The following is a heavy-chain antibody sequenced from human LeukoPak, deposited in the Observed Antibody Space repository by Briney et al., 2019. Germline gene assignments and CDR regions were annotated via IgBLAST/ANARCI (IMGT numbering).Heavy chain of an antibody. D-gene: IGHD2-2*01. Sequence: GGSLRLSCAASGFTFDEYTMHWVRQAPGKGPEWVALIGYDGDPTFYAESVKGRFTISRDNAKGTLYLQMNSLRADDTAVYYCIREIVVSPSASLGYWGQGTLVTVSS. CDR1: GFTFDEYT. V-gene: IGHV3-43*01. J-gene: IGHJ4*02. CDR2: IGYDGDPT. CDR3: IREIVVSPSASLGY.